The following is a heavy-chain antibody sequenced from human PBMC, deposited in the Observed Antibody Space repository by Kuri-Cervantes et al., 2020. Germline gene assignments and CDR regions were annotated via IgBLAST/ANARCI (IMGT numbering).Heavy chain of an antibody. V-gene: IGHV4-59*12. CDR1: GGSISSYY. CDR3: AKGSSTSRAYYFDH. J-gene: IGHJ4*02. D-gene: IGHD1-26*01. CDR2: IYYSGST. Sequence: ETLSLTCTVSGGSISSYYWSWIRQPPGKGLEWIGSIYYSGSTYYNPSLKSRVTISVDTSKNHFSLKLSSVTAADTAVYYCAKGSSTSRAYYFDHWGQGTLVTVSS.